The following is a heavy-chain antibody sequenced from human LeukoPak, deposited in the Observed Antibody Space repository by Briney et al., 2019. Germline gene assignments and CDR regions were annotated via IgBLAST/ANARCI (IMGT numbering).Heavy chain of an antibody. D-gene: IGHD5-18*01. CDR1: GFTFSSYA. CDR3: AKDQRGYSYGYHGVGDY. CDR2: IRGSGGST. J-gene: IGHJ4*02. V-gene: IGHV3-23*01. Sequence: GGSLRLSCAASGFTFSSYAMSWVRQAPGKGLEWVSAIRGSGGSTYYADSVKGRFTISRDNSKNTLYLQMNSLRAEDTAVYYCAKDQRGYSYGYHGVGDYWGQGTLVTVSS.